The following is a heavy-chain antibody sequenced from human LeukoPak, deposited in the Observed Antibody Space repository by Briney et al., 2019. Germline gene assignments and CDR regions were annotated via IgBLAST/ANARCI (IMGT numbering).Heavy chain of an antibody. J-gene: IGHJ4*02. D-gene: IGHD3-10*01. Sequence: SETLSLTCTVSGGSISSYYWSWIRQPPGKGLEWIGYIYYSGSTNYNPSLKSRVTISVDTSKNQFSLKLSSVTAADTAVYYCARGKYGSGSYAPIFDYWGQGTLVTVSS. V-gene: IGHV4-59*01. CDR1: GGSISSYY. CDR2: IYYSGST. CDR3: ARGKYGSGSYAPIFDY.